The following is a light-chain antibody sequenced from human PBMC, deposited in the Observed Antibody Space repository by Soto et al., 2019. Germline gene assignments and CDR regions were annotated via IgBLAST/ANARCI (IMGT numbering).Light chain of an antibody. CDR1: SSDVGAYNY. V-gene: IGLV2-11*01. CDR3: CSYAGSFLKV. J-gene: IGLJ1*01. CDR2: DVR. Sequence: QSVLTQPLSVSGSPGQSVTISCTGTSSDVGAYNYVSWSQQHPGKAPKLAISDVRKRPSGVPDRFSGSKSGNTASLTISGLQAEDVADYYCCSYAGSFLKVFGTGTKVTVL.